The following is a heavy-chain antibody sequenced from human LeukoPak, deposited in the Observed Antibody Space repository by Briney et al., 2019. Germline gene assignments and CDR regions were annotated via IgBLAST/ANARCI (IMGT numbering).Heavy chain of an antibody. D-gene: IGHD3-22*01. V-gene: IGHV4-4*09. CDR1: GGSISSYY. CDR2: IYTSGST. CDR3: ARQGVTMIGSYYYNYMDV. J-gene: IGHJ6*03. Sequence: SETLSLTCTVSGGSISSYYWSWIRQPPGKGLEWIGYIYTSGSTNYNPSLKSRVTTSVDTSKNQFSLKLSSVTAADTAVYYCARQGVTMIGSYYYNYMDVWGKGTTVTVSS.